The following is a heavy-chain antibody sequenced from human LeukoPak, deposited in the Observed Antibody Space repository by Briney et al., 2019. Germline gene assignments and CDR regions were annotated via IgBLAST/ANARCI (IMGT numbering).Heavy chain of an antibody. J-gene: IGHJ4*02. V-gene: IGHV3-53*05. Sequence: GSLRLSCAASGFTVSSNYMSWVRQAPGKGLEWVSVIYSGGSTYYADSVKGRFTISRDNSKNTVYLQMNSLRTEDTAVYYCARSLTKVRGYDYWGQGTLVTVSS. CDR2: IYSGGST. CDR1: GFTVSSNY. D-gene: IGHD3-10*01. CDR3: ARSLTKVRGYDY.